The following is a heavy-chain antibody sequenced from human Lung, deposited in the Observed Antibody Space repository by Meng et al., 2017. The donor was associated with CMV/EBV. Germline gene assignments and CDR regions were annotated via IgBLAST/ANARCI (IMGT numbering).Heavy chain of an antibody. CDR3: ARDPYATGWAG. Sequence: EPVQESGPGLVKPSGTLALTCAVSGGSISISTWWSWVRQPPGKGLEWIGEIYHSGGTNYNPSLRGRVTISLDKSKNQFSLTLRSVTAADTAVYYCARDPYATGWAGWGQGTLVTVSS. V-gene: IGHV4-4*02. D-gene: IGHD6-19*01. CDR2: IYHSGGT. J-gene: IGHJ4*02. CDR1: GGSISISTW.